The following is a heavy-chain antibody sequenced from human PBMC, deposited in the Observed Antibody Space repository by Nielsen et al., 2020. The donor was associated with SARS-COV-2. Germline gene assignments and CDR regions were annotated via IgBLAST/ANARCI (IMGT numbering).Heavy chain of an antibody. V-gene: IGHV3-33*08. Sequence: GESLKISCAASGFTFSSYGMHWVRQAPGKGLEWVAVIWYDGSNKYYADSVKGRFTISRDNSKNTLYLQMNSLRAEDTAVYYCARVVVAGPRDDAFDIWGQGTMVTVSS. D-gene: IGHD2-21*01. CDR2: IWYDGSNK. CDR1: GFTFSSYG. CDR3: ARVVVAGPRDDAFDI. J-gene: IGHJ3*02.